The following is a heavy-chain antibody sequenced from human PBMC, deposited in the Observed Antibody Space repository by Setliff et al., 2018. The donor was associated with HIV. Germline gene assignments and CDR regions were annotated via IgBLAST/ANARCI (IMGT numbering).Heavy chain of an antibody. CDR1: GFTFSNYE. J-gene: IGHJ4*02. CDR3: ARDRLGSGATYYY. Sequence: GGSLRLSCAASGFTFSNYELNWVRQAPGKGLEWISFINRRGNTIYYADSVKGRFTISRDNAKNSLYLQMNSLRAEDTAVYYCARDRLGSGATYYYGGQGTRVTVSS. D-gene: IGHD1-26*01. CDR2: INRRGNTI. V-gene: IGHV3-48*03.